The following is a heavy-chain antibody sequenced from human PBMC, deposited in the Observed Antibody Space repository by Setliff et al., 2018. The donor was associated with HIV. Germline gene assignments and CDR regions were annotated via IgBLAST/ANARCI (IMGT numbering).Heavy chain of an antibody. CDR1: GDIFTKYG. V-gene: IGHV1-18*01. CDR2: VSAYNGRI. D-gene: IGHD2-21*02. CDR3: AREKETCSGDTCWKNAFDI. J-gene: IGHJ3*02. Sequence: ASVKVSCKVSGDIFTKYGFSWVRQAPGQGPEWMGWVSAYNGRIDYAENFQGRLTMTIDTPTTTVYMELRSLRSDDTAVYYCAREKETCSGDTCWKNAFDIWGQGTMVTVSS.